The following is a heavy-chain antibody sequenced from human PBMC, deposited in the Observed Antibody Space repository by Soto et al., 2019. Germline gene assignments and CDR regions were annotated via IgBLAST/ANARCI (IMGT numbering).Heavy chain of an antibody. J-gene: IGHJ4*02. Sequence: SVKVSCKASGYTFTNYAIHWVRQAPGQRLEWMGWINAGNGNTKSSQRFQDRVTITRDTSASTAYMELSSLRSEDTAMYYCVSGPGPTNYYDILTGPQGVLDYWGQGTLVTVSS. CDR3: VSGPGPTNYYDILTGPQGVLDY. CDR2: INAGNGNT. CDR1: GYTFTNYA. V-gene: IGHV1-3*01. D-gene: IGHD3-9*01.